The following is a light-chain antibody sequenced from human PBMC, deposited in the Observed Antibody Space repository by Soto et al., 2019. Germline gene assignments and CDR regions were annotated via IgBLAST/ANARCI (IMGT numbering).Light chain of an antibody. CDR3: LQTYSSPFT. J-gene: IGKJ3*01. V-gene: IGKV1-39*01. CDR2: PAS. Sequence: DIQMTQPPALSASVGDRVTIACRASQYISTNLNWYQHKPGKAPNLLIYPASNLQTGVPSRFSGRGSGTDFTLSINSLQPEAFANYYCLQTYSSPFTFGPGTKVDI. CDR1: QYISTN.